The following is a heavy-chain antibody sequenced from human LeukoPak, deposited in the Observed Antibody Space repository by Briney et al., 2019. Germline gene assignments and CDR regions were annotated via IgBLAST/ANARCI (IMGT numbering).Heavy chain of an antibody. CDR3: ARDRRGEESPYNWFDP. CDR2: IKQDGSEK. D-gene: IGHD3-10*01. J-gene: IGHJ5*02. V-gene: IGHV3-7*01. CDR1: GFTFSNYY. Sequence: PGGSLRLSCAASGFTFSNYYMSWVGQAPGKGGEGVANIKQDGSEKNYVDSVKGRFTISRDNAKNSLYLQMNGLRAEDTAVYYCARDRRGEESPYNWFDPWGQGTLVTVSS.